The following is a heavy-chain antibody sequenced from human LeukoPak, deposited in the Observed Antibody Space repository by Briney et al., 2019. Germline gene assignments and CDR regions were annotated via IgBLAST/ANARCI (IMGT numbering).Heavy chain of an antibody. CDR3: ARALTVTPFSLDY. J-gene: IGHJ4*02. Sequence: SETLSLTCTVSGGSISSYYWSWIRQPPGKGLEWIGYIYNSGSTNYNPSLKSRVTISVDTSKNQFSLKLSSVTAADTAVYYCARALTVTPFSLDYWGQGTLVTVSS. CDR1: GGSISSYY. CDR2: IYNSGST. V-gene: IGHV4-59*01. D-gene: IGHD4-17*01.